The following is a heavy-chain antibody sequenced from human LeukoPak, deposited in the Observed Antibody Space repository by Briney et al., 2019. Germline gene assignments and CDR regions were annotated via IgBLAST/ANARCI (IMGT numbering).Heavy chain of an antibody. Sequence: GRSLRLSCAASGFTFSSYGMHWVRQAPGKGLEWVAVIWYDGSNKYYADSVKGRFTISRDNSKNTLYLQMNSLRAEDTAVYYCARGHYSTSWYSGFDYWGQGTLVTVSS. CDR2: IWYDGSNK. J-gene: IGHJ4*02. CDR1: GFTFSSYG. V-gene: IGHV3-33*01. D-gene: IGHD6-13*01. CDR3: ARGHYSTSWYSGFDY.